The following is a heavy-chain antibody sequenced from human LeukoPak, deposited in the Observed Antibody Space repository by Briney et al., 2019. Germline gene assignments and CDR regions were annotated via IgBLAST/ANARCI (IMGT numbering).Heavy chain of an antibody. Sequence: GSLRLSCAASGFTFSSYAMHWVRQAPGKGLEWVAVISYDGSNKYYADSVKGRFTISRDNSKNTLYLQMNSLRAGDTAVYYCARDFVAAAEPPFDYWGQGTLVTVSS. CDR1: GFTFSSYA. J-gene: IGHJ4*02. CDR3: ARDFVAAAEPPFDY. D-gene: IGHD6-13*01. V-gene: IGHV3-30-3*01. CDR2: ISYDGSNK.